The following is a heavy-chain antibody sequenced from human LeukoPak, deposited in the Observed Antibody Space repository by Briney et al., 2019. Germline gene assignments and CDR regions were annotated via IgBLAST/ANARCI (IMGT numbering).Heavy chain of an antibody. CDR3: AHYDFWSGHALDI. CDR2: IYTGGGT. J-gene: IGHJ3*02. D-gene: IGHD3-3*01. CDR1: ESTVSGNY. Sequence: GGSLRLSCAASESTVSGNYMTWVRQAPGKGLEWLSVIYTGGGTYYADSVKGRFTISRDTSKTTVYLQMNSLRGDDTAIYYCAHYDFWSGHALDIWGQGTMVTVSS. V-gene: IGHV3-66*01.